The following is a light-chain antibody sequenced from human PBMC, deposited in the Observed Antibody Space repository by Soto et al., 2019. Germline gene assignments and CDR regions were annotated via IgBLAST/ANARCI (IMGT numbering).Light chain of an antibody. V-gene: IGKV1-39*01. CDR1: QAINGY. Sequence: DIQMTQSPSSLSASAGDRVTITCRASQAINGYLNWYQQKRGKAPKLLIFRASTLHSEVPSRFSGSGSGTEFTLTISGLQPEDLGPYYCQHSYTSPFTFGQGTRLEI. CDR2: RAS. J-gene: IGKJ2*01. CDR3: QHSYTSPFT.